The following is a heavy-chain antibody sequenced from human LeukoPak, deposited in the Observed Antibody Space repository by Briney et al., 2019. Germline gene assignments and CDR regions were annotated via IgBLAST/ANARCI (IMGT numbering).Heavy chain of an antibody. J-gene: IGHJ3*02. V-gene: IGHV4-59*01. CDR1: GGSFSGYY. CDR3: ARIEVNDAFDI. CDR2: IYYSGST. Sequence: SETLSLTCAVYGGSFSGYYWSWIRQPPGKGLEWIGYIYYSGSTNYNPSLKSRVTISVDTSKNQFSLKLSSVTAADTAVYYCARIEVNDAFDIWGQGTMVTVSS.